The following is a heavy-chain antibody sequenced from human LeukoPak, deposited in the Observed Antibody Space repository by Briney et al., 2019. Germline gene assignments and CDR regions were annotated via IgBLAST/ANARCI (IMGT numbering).Heavy chain of an antibody. J-gene: IGHJ4*02. Sequence: GGSLRISCTASGFTFSSSAITWVRQAPGKGLEWVSGISGSGSGTYYADFVKGRFTISRDNSKNTMYLEMNSLRAEDTAVYYCAASGSYSPTFDYWGQGTLVTVSS. CDR3: AASGSYSPTFDY. CDR1: GFTFSSSA. CDR2: ISGSGSGT. D-gene: IGHD1-26*01. V-gene: IGHV3-23*01.